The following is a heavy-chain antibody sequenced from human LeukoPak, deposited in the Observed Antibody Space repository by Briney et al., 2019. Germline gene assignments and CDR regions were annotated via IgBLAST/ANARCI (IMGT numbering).Heavy chain of an antibody. CDR3: ARDAGAYYYDSSGYWYFDY. Sequence: ASVKVSCKASGYTFTGYYMHWVRQAPGQGLEWMGWINPNSGGTNYAQKLQGRVTMTTDTSTSTAYMELRSLRSDDTAVYYCARDAGAYYYDSSGYWYFDYWGQGTLVTVSS. V-gene: IGHV1-2*02. J-gene: IGHJ4*02. CDR2: INPNSGGT. D-gene: IGHD3-22*01. CDR1: GYTFTGYY.